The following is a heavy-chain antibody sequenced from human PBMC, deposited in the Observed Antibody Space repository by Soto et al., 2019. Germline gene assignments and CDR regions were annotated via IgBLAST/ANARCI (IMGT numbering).Heavy chain of an antibody. D-gene: IGHD4-17*01. CDR1: GYTFTGYY. CDR2: INPNSGGT. J-gene: IGHJ6*02. V-gene: IGHV1-2*04. CDR3: ARGFAVTNDEPLRRVDYYYGMEA. Sequence: ASVKVSCKASGYTFTGYYMHWVRQAPGQGLEWMGWINPNSGGTNYAQKFQGWVTMTRDTSISTAYMELSRLRSDDTAVYYCARGFAVTNDEPLRRVDYYYGMEAWGHGTTVTVAS.